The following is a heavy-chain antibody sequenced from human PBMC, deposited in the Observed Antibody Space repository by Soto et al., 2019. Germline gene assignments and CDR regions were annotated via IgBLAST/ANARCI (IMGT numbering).Heavy chain of an antibody. V-gene: IGHV4-34*01. Sequence: PSETLSLTCAVYGGSFSGYYWSWIRQPPGKGLEWIGEINHSGSTNYNPSLKSRVTISVDTSKNQFSLKLSSVTAADTAVYYCARRRNWNYFDYWGQGPLVTVSS. CDR3: ARRRNWNYFDY. CDR1: GGSFSGYY. CDR2: INHSGST. D-gene: IGHD1-1*01. J-gene: IGHJ4*02.